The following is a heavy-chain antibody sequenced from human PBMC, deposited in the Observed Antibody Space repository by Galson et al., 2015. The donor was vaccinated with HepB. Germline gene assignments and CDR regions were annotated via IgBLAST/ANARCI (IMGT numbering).Heavy chain of an antibody. D-gene: IGHD6-6*01. Sequence: SLRLSCAASGFTFGSHVMAWVRRAPGRGLEWVSSIGVGRTTQYYADSVKGRFTVSRDNFNNTLYLQMNSLTAEDTAIYFCAKGYSISSPFDYWGQGTPVAVSS. CDR2: IGVGRTTQ. J-gene: IGHJ4*02. V-gene: IGHV3-23*01. CDR1: GFTFGSHV. CDR3: AKGYSISSPFDY.